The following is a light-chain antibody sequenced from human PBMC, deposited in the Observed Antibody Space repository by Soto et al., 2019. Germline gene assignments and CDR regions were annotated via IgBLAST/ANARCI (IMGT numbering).Light chain of an antibody. V-gene: IGKV3-15*01. CDR3: QQYNNWPPVT. CDR2: GAS. CDR1: QSVSSN. J-gene: IGKJ1*01. Sequence: EIVMTQSPATLSVSPGERATLSCRASQSVSSNLAWYQQKPGQAPRLLIYGASTRATGIPARFSGSGSGTEFTLTISSLQYEDFAVYYCQQYNNWPPVTFGQGTKVEIK.